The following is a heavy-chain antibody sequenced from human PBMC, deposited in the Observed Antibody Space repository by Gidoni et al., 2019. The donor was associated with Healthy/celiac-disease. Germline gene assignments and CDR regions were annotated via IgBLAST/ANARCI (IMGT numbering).Heavy chain of an antibody. CDR1: GGSISSSSYY. J-gene: IGHJ4*02. V-gene: IGHV4-39*01. CDR3: ARLFSGYDPRSPFDY. Sequence: QLQLQESGPGLVKPSETLSLTCTVSGGSISSSSYYWGWIRQPPGKGLEWIGSIYYSGSTSYNPSLKSRVTISIDTSKNQFSLKLSSVTAADTAVYYCARLFSGYDPRSPFDYWGQGTLVTVSS. CDR2: IYYSGST. D-gene: IGHD5-12*01.